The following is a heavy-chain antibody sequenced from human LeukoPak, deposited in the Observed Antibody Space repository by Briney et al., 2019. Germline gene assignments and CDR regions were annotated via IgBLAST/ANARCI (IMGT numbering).Heavy chain of an antibody. CDR1: GFTFDDYG. D-gene: IGHD3-10*01. CDR2: INWNGGST. Sequence: GGSLRLSCAASGFTFDDYGMSWVRQAPGKGLEWVSGINWNGGSTGYADSVKGRFTISRDNAKNSLYLQMNSLRAEDTALYYCARGDYGSGSLDFDYWGQGTLVTVSS. CDR3: ARGDYGSGSLDFDY. J-gene: IGHJ4*02. V-gene: IGHV3-20*04.